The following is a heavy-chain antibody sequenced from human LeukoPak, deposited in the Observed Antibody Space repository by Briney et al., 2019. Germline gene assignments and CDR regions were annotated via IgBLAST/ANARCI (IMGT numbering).Heavy chain of an antibody. CDR1: GFTFSSSE. CDR3: ARLTVTTKDAFDI. CDR2: IGSSDTTV. V-gene: IGHV3-48*03. D-gene: IGHD4-17*01. Sequence: GGSLRLSCAASGFTFSSSEMSWVRQAPGKGLEWVSYIGSSDTTVHYADSVEGRFTISRDNAKNSLYLQMNSLRAADTAIYYCARLTVTTKDAFDIWGQGTMVIVSS. J-gene: IGHJ3*02.